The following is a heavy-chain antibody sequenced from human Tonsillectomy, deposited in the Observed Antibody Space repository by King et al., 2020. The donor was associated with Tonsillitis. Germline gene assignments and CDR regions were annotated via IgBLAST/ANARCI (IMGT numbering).Heavy chain of an antibody. CDR3: AREGLVIIGGAFDI. CDR1: GFTFRNYA. CDR2: ISTDGSNK. D-gene: IGHD3/OR15-3a*01. J-gene: IGHJ3*02. V-gene: IGHV3-30-3*01. Sequence: VQLVESGGGVVQPGRSLRLSCAASGFTFRNYAMHWVRQAPGKGLEWVTFISTDGSNKHYADSVKGRFTISRDNSKNTLFLQMNSLRAEDTAVYFCAREGLVIIGGAFDIWGQGTMVTVSS.